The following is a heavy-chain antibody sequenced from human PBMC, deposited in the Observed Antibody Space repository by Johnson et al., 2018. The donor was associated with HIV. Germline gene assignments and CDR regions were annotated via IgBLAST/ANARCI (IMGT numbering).Heavy chain of an antibody. D-gene: IGHD6-6*01. V-gene: IGHV3-30*02. J-gene: IGHJ3*02. Sequence: QVQLVESGGGVVQPGGSLRLSCVASGFTFSSYAMHWVRQAPGKGLEWVTFIRSDGNKKYYVDSVTRRFTISRDNSKNKLYLKRNSLRAEDTAVYYCARAGSSSDDAFDIWGQGTMVTVSS. CDR2: IRSDGNKK. CDR1: GFTFSSYA. CDR3: ARAGSSSDDAFDI.